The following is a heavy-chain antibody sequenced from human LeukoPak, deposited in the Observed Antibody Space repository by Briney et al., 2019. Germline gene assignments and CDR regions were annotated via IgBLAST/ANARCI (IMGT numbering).Heavy chain of an antibody. Sequence: ASVKVSCKATGYTFTGYYMHWVRQAPGQGLEWVGWINPKSGGTNYAQKFQGRVTMTSDTSITTVYMELSRLRSGDTAVYYCARTHLYYDFWSGYFPPGHMDVWGKGTTVTVSS. CDR2: INPKSGGT. V-gene: IGHV1-2*02. CDR1: GYTFTGYY. J-gene: IGHJ6*03. CDR3: ARTHLYYDFWSGYFPPGHMDV. D-gene: IGHD3-3*01.